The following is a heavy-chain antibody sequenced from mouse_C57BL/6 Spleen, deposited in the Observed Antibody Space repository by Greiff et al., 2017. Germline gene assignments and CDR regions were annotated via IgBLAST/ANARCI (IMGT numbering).Heavy chain of an antibody. CDR2: IHPSDSDT. CDR1: GYTFTSYW. Sequence: QVQLQQPGAELVKPGASVKVSCKASGYTFTSYWMHWVKQRPGQGLEWIGRIHPSDSDTNYNQKFKGKATLTVDKSSSTAYMQLSSLTSEDSAVYYCAISITTVVAPAVWGTGTTVIVSS. CDR3: AISITTVVAPAV. J-gene: IGHJ1*03. D-gene: IGHD1-1*01. V-gene: IGHV1-74*01.